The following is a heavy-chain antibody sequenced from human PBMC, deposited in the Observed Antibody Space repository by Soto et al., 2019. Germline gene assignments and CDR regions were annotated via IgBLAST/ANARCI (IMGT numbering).Heavy chain of an antibody. J-gene: IGHJ4*02. CDR3: ARDVVNWGEVYYVDY. Sequence: SQTLSLTCAISGDSVSSNSAAWNWIRQSPSRGLEWLGRTYYRSKWYNDSAVSVKSRITINPATSKNQFSLQLNSVTPEDTDVYYCARDVVNWGEVYYVDYWGQGTLVTVSS. V-gene: IGHV6-1*01. CDR2: TYYRSKWYN. D-gene: IGHD7-27*01. CDR1: GDSVSSNSAA.